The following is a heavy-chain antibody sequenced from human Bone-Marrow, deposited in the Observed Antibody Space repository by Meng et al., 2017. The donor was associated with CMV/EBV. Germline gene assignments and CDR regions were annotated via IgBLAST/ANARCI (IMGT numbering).Heavy chain of an antibody. V-gene: IGHV3-21*01. CDR1: GFTFDDYD. D-gene: IGHD1-26*01. Sequence: GESLKIPCAASGFTFDDYDMHWVRQAPGKGLEWVSSSSSGSSYIYYADPVKGRFTISRDNAKNSLDLQMNSLRAEDTAVYYCAREPDCATTTCFETGYWGQGTLVTVYS. J-gene: IGHJ4*02. CDR3: AREPDCATTTCFETGY. CDR2: SSSGSSYI.